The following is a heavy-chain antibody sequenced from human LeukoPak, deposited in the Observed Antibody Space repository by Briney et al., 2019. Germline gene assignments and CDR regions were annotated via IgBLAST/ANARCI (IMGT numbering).Heavy chain of an antibody. D-gene: IGHD6-19*01. CDR1: GYTFTSYY. CDR3: ARDPLPLYSSGWYVYFDY. J-gene: IGHJ4*02. V-gene: IGHV1-46*01. Sequence: GASVKVSCKASGYTFTSYYMHWVRQAPGQGLEWMGIINPSGGSTSYAQKFQGRVTMTRDTSTSTVYMELSSLRSEDTAVYYCARDPLPLYSSGWYVYFDYWGQGTLVTVSS. CDR2: INPSGGST.